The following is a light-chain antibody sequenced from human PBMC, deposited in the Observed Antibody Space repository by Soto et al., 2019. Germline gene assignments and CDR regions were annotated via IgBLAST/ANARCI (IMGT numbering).Light chain of an antibody. J-gene: IGLJ1*01. CDR3: SSYTIINTRARV. Sequence: QSVLTQPASVSGSPGQSITISCTGTSSDIGSYNRVSWYQQHPGKAPKLIIYEVTDRPSGVSNRFSGSKSGNTASLTISGLQAEDEAAYYCSSYTIINTRARVFGTATKVTVL. CDR2: EVT. V-gene: IGLV2-14*01. CDR1: SSDIGSYNR.